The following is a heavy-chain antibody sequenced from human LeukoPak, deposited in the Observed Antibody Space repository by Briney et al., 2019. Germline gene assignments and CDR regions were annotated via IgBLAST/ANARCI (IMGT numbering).Heavy chain of an antibody. D-gene: IGHD1-20*01. J-gene: IGHJ4*02. Sequence: PGGSLRLSCAASGFTFSSYSMNWVRQAPGKGLEWVSSISSSSSYIYYADSVKGRFTISRDNAKNSLYLQMNSLRAEDTAVYYCASSGITGTGFDYWGQGTLVNGSS. CDR1: GFTFSSYS. CDR3: ASSGITGTGFDY. CDR2: ISSSSSYI. V-gene: IGHV3-21*01.